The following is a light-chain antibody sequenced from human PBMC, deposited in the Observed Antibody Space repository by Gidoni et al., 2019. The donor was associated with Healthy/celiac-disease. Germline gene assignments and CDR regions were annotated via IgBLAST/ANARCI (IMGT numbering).Light chain of an antibody. CDR1: SGSIASND. CDR2: EDN. Sequence: NFMLTQPHSVSESPGKTVTISCTRSSGSIASNDVQWYQQRPCSAPTTVIYEDNQRPSGVPDRFSGSIDSSSNSASLTISGLKTEDEADYYCQSYDSSNLWVFGGGTKLTVL. J-gene: IGLJ3*02. CDR3: QSYDSSNLWV. V-gene: IGLV6-57*04.